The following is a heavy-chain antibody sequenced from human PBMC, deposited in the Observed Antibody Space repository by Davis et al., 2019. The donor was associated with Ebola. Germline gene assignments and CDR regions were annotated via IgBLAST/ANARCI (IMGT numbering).Heavy chain of an antibody. Sequence: ASVKVSCKASGYTFTSYGISWVRQAPGQGLEWMGWISAYNGNTNYAQKLQGRVTMTTDTSTSTAYMELRSLRSDDTAVYYCARDQNYYDSLYYYGMDVWGQGTTVTGSS. V-gene: IGHV1-18*01. CDR2: ISAYNGNT. J-gene: IGHJ6*02. CDR1: GYTFTSYG. CDR3: ARDQNYYDSLYYYGMDV. D-gene: IGHD3-22*01.